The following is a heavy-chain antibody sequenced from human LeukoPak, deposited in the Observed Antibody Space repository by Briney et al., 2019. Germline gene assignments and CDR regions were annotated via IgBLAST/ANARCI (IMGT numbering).Heavy chain of an antibody. V-gene: IGHV3-53*01. CDR1: GFTVSSNY. Sequence: PGKSLRLSCAASGFTVSSNYMSWVRQAPGKGLEWVSVIYSGGSTYYAGSVKGRFTISRDNSKNTLYLQMNSLRAEDTAVYYCARALILYGDYTSGFDYWGQGTLVTVSS. CDR2: IYSGGST. D-gene: IGHD4-17*01. J-gene: IGHJ4*02. CDR3: ARALILYGDYTSGFDY.